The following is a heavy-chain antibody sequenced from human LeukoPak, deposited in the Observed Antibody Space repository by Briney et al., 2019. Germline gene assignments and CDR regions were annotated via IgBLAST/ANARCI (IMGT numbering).Heavy chain of an antibody. J-gene: IGHJ4*02. CDR1: GFTFSSYG. CDR2: INNGDNT. D-gene: IGHD5-12*01. CDR3: ARRGRTSSGLLFYFDY. Sequence: GGSLRLSCAASGFTFSSYGMSWVRQAPGKGLEWVSTINNGDNTFYADSVKDRFTISRDNSKNTLYLHMNSLRADDTAVYYCARRGRTSSGLLFYFDYWGQGTLVTVSS. V-gene: IGHV3-23*01.